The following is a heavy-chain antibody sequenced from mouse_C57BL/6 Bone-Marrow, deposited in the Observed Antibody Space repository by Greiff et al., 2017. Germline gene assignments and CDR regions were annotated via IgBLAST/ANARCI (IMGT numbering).Heavy chain of an antibody. V-gene: IGHV5-15*04. CDR1: GFTFSDYG. J-gene: IGHJ3*01. CDR3: ARLGGYYGWFAY. CDR2: ISNLAYSI. Sequence: EVKLVESGGGLVQPGGSLKLSCAASGFTFSDYGMAWVRQAPRKGPEWVAFISNLAYSIYYADTVTGRFTLSRGNAKNTLYLEMSSLRSEDTAMYYCARLGGYYGWFAYWGQGTLVTVSA. D-gene: IGHD2-3*01.